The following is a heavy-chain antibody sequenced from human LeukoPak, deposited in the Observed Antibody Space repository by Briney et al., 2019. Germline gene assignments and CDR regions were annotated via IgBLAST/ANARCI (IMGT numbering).Heavy chain of an antibody. CDR1: GFTFSSYA. Sequence: GGSLRLSCAASGFTFSSYAMSWVRQSPGKGLEWVSFISGSDGSTYYADSVKGRFTISRDNSKNTLYLQMDSLRVEDTAVYYCAKQLGYCSDGSCYFPYWGQGTLVTVSS. CDR3: AKQLGYCSDGSCYFPY. V-gene: IGHV3-23*01. D-gene: IGHD2-15*01. CDR2: ISGSDGST. J-gene: IGHJ4*02.